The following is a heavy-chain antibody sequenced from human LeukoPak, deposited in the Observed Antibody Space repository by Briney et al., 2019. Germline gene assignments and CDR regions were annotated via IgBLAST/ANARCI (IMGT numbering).Heavy chain of an antibody. CDR2: IYYSGTT. CDR3: ARAHFKMTHYDY. J-gene: IGHJ4*02. CDR1: GGSISNYY. Sequence: SETLSLTCTVSGGSISNYYWSWIRQSPEEGLEWIGYIYYSGTTNYNPSLKSRVTISVDTSKNQFSLKLSSVTAADTAVYYCARAHFKMTHYDYWGQGTLVTVSS. V-gene: IGHV4-59*01.